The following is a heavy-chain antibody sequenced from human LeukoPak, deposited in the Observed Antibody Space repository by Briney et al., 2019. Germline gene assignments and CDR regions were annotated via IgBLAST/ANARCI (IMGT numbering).Heavy chain of an antibody. V-gene: IGHV1-18*01. J-gene: IGHJ3*02. CDR2: ISAYNGNT. CDR3: ARGLQENLAWLTAFSAFDI. Sequence: ASVKVSCKTSGYTFTSYGISWVRQAPGQGLEWMGWISAYNGNTNYAQKVQGRVTMTTDTSTSTAYMELRSLRSDGTAVYYCARGLQENLAWLTAFSAFDIWGQGTMVTVSS. CDR1: GYTFTSYG. D-gene: IGHD6-19*01.